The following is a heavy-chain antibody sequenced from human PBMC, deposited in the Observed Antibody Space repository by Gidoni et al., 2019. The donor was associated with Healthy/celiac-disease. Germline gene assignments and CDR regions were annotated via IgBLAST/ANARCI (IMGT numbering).Heavy chain of an antibody. J-gene: IGHJ4*02. CDR2: ISGSGGST. CDR3: AKSGTGIVGATPRDY. V-gene: IGHV3-23*01. CDR1: GFTVSSYA. Sequence: EVQLLESGGGLVQPGGSLRLSCAASGFTVSSYAMSWVRQAPGKGLEWVSAISGSGGSTYYADSVKGRFTISRDNSKNTLYLQMNSLRAEDTAVYYCAKSGTGIVGATPRDYWGQGTLVTVSS. D-gene: IGHD1-26*01.